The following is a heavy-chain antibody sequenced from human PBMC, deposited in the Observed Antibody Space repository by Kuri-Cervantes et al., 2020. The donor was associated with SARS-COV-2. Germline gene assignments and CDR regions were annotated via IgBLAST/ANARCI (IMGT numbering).Heavy chain of an antibody. D-gene: IGHD3-16*01. CDR1: GGSVSSGSYY. J-gene: IGHJ6*02. CDR2: IYYSGST. V-gene: IGHV4-61*01. CDR3: ARPHGGNTGARGVDV. Sequence: GSLRLSCTVSGGSVSSGSYYWSWIRQPPGKGLEWIGYIYYSGSTNYNPSLKSRVTISVDTSKNQFSLKLSSVTAADTAVYYCARPHGGNTGARGVDVWGQGTTVTVSS.